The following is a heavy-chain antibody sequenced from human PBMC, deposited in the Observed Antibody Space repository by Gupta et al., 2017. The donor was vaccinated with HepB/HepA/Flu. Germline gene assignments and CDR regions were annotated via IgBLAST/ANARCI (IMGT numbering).Heavy chain of an antibody. D-gene: IGHD5-24*01. CDR1: GFYFDSYG. V-gene: IGHV3-30*18. CDR2: ISYEGSQK. Sequence: QVQLVESGGGAVQPGWSLRLSCAASGFYFDSYGMHWVRQAPGKGLEWVGVISYEGSQKFYADSVKGRFTISRDNLRNTLYLQMNNLRHEDTAIYYCAKGAGYNFYYFDYWGRGTLVTVSS. J-gene: IGHJ4*02. CDR3: AKGAGYNFYYFDY.